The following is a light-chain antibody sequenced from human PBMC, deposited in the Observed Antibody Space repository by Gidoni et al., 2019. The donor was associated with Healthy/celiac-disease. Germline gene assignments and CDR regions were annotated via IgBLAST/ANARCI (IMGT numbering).Light chain of an antibody. CDR3: QSYDSSLSGSV. V-gene: IGLV1-40*01. Sequence: QPALTQPPSVSGAPAQSVTISCTGSSSNIGAGYDVHGYQQLPGTAPKLLIYSNSNRPSGVPDRFSGSKSGTSASLASTGLQAEDEADYYCQSYDSSLSGSVFGGGTKLTVL. J-gene: IGLJ3*02. CDR1: SSNIGAGYD. CDR2: SNS.